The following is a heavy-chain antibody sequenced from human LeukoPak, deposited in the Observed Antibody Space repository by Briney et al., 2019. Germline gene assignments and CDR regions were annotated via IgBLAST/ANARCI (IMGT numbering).Heavy chain of an antibody. CDR1: GYTFTGYY. J-gene: IGHJ6*02. V-gene: IGHV1-46*01. D-gene: IGHD3-16*02. Sequence: GASVKVSCKASGYTFTGYYLHWVRHAPGQGLEWMGIINPRGGSTSYAQKFQGRVTMTRDTSTSTVYMELSRLRSEDTAVYYSVRELSTMSMSYGMDVWGQGTTVTVSS. CDR2: INPRGGST. CDR3: VRELSTMSMSYGMDV.